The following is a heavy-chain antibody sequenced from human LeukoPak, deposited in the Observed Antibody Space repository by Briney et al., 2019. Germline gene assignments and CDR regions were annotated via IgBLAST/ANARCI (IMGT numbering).Heavy chain of an antibody. CDR3: ARGPRSRGGYTLKGPFDI. V-gene: IGHV4-39*07. J-gene: IGHJ3*02. CDR1: GGSISSSSYY. CDR2: IYYSGST. D-gene: IGHD5-24*01. Sequence: PSETLSLTCTVSGGSISSSSYYWGWIRQPPGKGLEWIGSIYYSGSTYYNPSLKSRVTISVDTSKNQFSLKLSSVTAADTAVYYCARGPRSRGGYTLKGPFDIWGQGTMVTVSS.